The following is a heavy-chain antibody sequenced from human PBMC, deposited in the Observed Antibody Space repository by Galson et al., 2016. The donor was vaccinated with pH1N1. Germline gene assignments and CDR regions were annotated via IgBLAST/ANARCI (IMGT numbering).Heavy chain of an antibody. D-gene: IGHD3-16*01. Sequence: QSGAEVKKPGESLKISCKASGYSFTDYWIGWVRQMNGKGLGWMGIIFPGDSDTRYSPSFQGQVTISADKSINTPYLQWSSLKASETAIYYCASLRGSDFDSWGQETLVTVST. CDR1: GYSFTDYW. V-gene: IGHV5-51*03. J-gene: IGHJ4*02. CDR2: IFPGDSDT. CDR3: ASLRGSDFDS.